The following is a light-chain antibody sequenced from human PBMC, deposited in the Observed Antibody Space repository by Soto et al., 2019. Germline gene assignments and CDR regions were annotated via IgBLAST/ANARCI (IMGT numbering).Light chain of an antibody. CDR1: QTVSSNF. CDR3: RQYGRSLGFA. Sequence: IVLTQSPGTLSLSPGERATLSCRASQTVSSNFLAWYQEKPGQGPRLLIYGASTRATGIPDRFSGSGSGTVFTLTISRLDTEDFAVYYCRQYGRSLGFAVGGGTKVEIK. J-gene: IGKJ4*01. CDR2: GAS. V-gene: IGKV3-20*01.